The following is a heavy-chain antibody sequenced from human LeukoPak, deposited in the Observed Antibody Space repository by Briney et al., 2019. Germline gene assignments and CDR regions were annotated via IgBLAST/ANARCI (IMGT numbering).Heavy chain of an antibody. V-gene: IGHV3-21*01. CDR2: ISSSSSYI. Sequence: PGGSLRLSCAASGFTFSSHSMNWVRQAPGKGLEWVSSISSSSSYIYYADSVKGRFTISRDNAKNSLYLQMNSLRAEDTAVYYCTTITRYYFDYWGQGTLVTVSS. D-gene: IGHD5-12*01. CDR1: GFTFSSHS. J-gene: IGHJ4*02. CDR3: TTITRYYFDY.